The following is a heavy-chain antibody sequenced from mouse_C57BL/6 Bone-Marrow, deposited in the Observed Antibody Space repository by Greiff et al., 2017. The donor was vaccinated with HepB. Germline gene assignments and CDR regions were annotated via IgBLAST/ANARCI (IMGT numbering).Heavy chain of an antibody. J-gene: IGHJ4*01. Sequence: VQVVESDAELVKPGASVKISCKVSGYTFTDHTIHWMKQRPEQGLEWIGYIYPRDGSTKYNEKFKGKATLTADKSYSTAYMQLNSLTSEDSAVYFCARRVDYYAMDYWGQGTSVTVSS. CDR3: ARRVDYYAMDY. V-gene: IGHV1-78*01. CDR2: IYPRDGST. D-gene: IGHD1-1*01. CDR1: GYTFTDHT.